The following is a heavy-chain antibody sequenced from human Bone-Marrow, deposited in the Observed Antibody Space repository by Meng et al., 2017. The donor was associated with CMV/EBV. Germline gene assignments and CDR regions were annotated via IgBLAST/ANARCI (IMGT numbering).Heavy chain of an antibody. CDR3: ARRRYYGSGSLDF. CDR1: VFSLRTRGVG. Sequence: LQSSFPTPVKPPQTLTPTCTLPVFSLRTRGVGLGWIRHPPGKALECLALIYWDDDKRYSPSLQSRLTITKDTSKNQVVLTMTNMDPVDTATYYCARRRYYGSGSLDFWGQGTLVTVSS. D-gene: IGHD3-10*01. J-gene: IGHJ4*02. CDR2: IYWDDDK. V-gene: IGHV2-5*02.